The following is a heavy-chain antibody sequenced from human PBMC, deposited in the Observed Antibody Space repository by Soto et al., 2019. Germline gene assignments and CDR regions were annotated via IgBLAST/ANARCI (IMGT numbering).Heavy chain of an antibody. D-gene: IGHD3-10*02. V-gene: IGHV3-30*03. CDR2: ISYDGSDI. CDR1: GFIFSNYG. Sequence: QVQLVESGGGVVQPGRSLRLSCVGSGFIFSNYGMHWVRQAPGKGLEWVAFISYDGSDILYADSVKGRFTISRDNSKSTLFLHMNRPTAEDTAVYFCAIVRVEDSPLDHWGQGTLVTVSS. J-gene: IGHJ4*02. CDR3: AIVRVEDSPLDH.